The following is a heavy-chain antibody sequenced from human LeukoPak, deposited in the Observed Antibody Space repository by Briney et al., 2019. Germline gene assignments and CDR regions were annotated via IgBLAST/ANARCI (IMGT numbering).Heavy chain of an antibody. D-gene: IGHD5-18*01. Sequence: SETLSLTCAVYGGSFSGYYWSWIRQPPGKGLEWIGEINHSGSTNYNPSLKSRVTISVDTSKNQFSLKLSSVTAADTAVYYCARGRGGYSYGPNYYYYYGMDVWGQGTTVTVSS. CDR2: INHSGST. V-gene: IGHV4-34*01. CDR3: ARGRGGYSYGPNYYYYYGMDV. CDR1: GGSFSGYY. J-gene: IGHJ6*02.